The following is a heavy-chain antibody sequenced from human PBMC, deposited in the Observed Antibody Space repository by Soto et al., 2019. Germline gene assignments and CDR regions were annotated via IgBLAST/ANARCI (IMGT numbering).Heavy chain of an antibody. Sequence: QVHLVQSGAEVKKPGASVKVSCKASGYTFINYVMHWVRQAPGQRIEWMGWINPGNGDTRYSQNFQGRVTITRDTSAITAYMVLNSLRSEDSAIYYCVRGTEYSSSWFDYWGQGTLVAVS. V-gene: IGHV1-3*01. CDR2: INPGNGDT. J-gene: IGHJ4*02. D-gene: IGHD6-13*01. CDR1: GYTFINYV. CDR3: VRGTEYSSSWFDY.